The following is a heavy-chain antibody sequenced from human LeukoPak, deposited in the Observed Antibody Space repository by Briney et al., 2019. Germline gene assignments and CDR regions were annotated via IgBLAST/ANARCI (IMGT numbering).Heavy chain of an antibody. Sequence: EASVKVSCKASGYTFSNYGISWVRQAPGLGLEWMGWTSYNGNTNYAQKFQDRVTMTIDTSTTTAYMELRSLESDDTAVYYCARHSGSGWQALGYWGQGTLVTVSS. CDR1: GYTFSNYG. CDR2: TSYNGNT. J-gene: IGHJ4*02. CDR3: ARHSGSGWQALGY. D-gene: IGHD6-19*01. V-gene: IGHV1-18*04.